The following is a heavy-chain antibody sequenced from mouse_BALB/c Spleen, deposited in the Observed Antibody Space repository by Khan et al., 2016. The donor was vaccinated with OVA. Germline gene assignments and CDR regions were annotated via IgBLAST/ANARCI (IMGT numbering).Heavy chain of an antibody. CDR2: IDPYDGET. Sequence: QVQLQQPGAELVRPGASVKLSCKASGYTFTNYWMNWVKQRPEQGLEWIGRIDPYDGETHYNQNFKDKAILTVDKSSRTASMQLSSMTSEDSAVYDGARGVGISLYGMDYWGQGASVTVSS. J-gene: IGHJ4*01. V-gene: IGHV1-52*01. CDR3: ARGVGISLYGMDY. CDR1: GYTFTNYW. D-gene: IGHD1-1*01.